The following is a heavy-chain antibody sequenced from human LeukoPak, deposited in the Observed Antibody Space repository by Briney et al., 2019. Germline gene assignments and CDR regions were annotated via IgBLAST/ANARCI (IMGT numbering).Heavy chain of an antibody. CDR1: GFAFSSYA. CDR2: ISGPGGNT. CDR3: AKDSRYSATRPTFDF. Sequence: GKSLRLSCAASGFAFSSYAMSWVRQAPRKGLEWVSGISGPGGNTYYADSVKGRFTISRDNSRNRLFLQMNSLRGDDTAVYFCAKDSRYSATRPTFDFWGQGTLVTVSS. D-gene: IGHD3-9*01. V-gene: IGHV3-23*01. J-gene: IGHJ4*02.